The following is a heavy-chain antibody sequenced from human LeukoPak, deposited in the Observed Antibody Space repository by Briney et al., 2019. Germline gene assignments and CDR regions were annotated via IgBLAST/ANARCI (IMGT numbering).Heavy chain of an antibody. Sequence: GGSLRLSCAASEFTFSSYAMSWVRQAPGKGLEWVSAISASGGNTYYADSVKGRFTISRDNSKNTLYLQMNSLRAEDTAVYYCTTDSTYYYDSSGYYPFDYWGQGTLVTVSS. J-gene: IGHJ4*02. CDR3: TTDSTYYYDSSGYYPFDY. CDR2: ISASGGNT. CDR1: EFTFSSYA. D-gene: IGHD3-22*01. V-gene: IGHV3-23*01.